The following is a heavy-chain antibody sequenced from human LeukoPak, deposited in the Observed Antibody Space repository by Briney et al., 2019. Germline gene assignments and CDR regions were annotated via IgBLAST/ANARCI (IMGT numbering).Heavy chain of an antibody. CDR3: AGGVVRGVIADY. D-gene: IGHD3-10*01. CDR1: GGSISSYY. Sequence: SETLSLTCTVSGGSISSYYWSWIRQPPGKGLEWIGYIYYSGSTNYNPSLKSRVTISVDTSKNQFSLELSSVTAADTAVYYCAGGVVRGVIADYWGQGTLVTVSS. J-gene: IGHJ4*02. CDR2: IYYSGST. V-gene: IGHV4-59*01.